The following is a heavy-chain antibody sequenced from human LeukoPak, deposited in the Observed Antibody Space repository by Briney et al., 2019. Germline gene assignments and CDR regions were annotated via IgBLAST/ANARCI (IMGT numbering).Heavy chain of an antibody. D-gene: IGHD3-22*01. CDR2: IRSKAYGATT. CDR3: TRDPYYYDSSGHEWFDP. CDR1: GFSFGDYA. Sequence: SGGSLRLSCTSSGFSFGDYAMSWVRQAPGKGLEWVGFIRSKAYGATTEYAASVKGRFTISRDDSKSIAYLQMSSLKTEDTAVYYCTRDPYYYDSSGHEWFDPWGQGTLVTVSS. V-gene: IGHV3-49*04. J-gene: IGHJ5*02.